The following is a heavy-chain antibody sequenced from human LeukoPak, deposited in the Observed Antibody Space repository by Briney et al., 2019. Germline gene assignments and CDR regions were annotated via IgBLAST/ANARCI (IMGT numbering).Heavy chain of an antibody. CDR2: IRSDISHE. CDR3: AKEIRVVTAMLYFDH. Sequence: QPGGSLTLSCAASGLSFSNNDMHWVRQAPGKGREWVAFIRSDISHEHSTESVKGLFTASRDKSKNTVYLEMNSLRVDDTAVYFCAKEIRVVTAMLYFDHWGQGSLVTVSS. D-gene: IGHD2-21*02. J-gene: IGHJ4*01. CDR1: GLSFSNND. V-gene: IGHV3-30*02.